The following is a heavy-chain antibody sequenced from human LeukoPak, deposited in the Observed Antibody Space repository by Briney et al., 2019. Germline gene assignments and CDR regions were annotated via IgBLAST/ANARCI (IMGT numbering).Heavy chain of an antibody. CDR3: ARGPRVATD. D-gene: IGHD5-12*01. CDR1: GYTFTDYY. CDR2: INTNTGNP. V-gene: IGHV7-4-1*02. J-gene: IGHJ4*02. Sequence: GASVKVSCKASGYTFTDYYMHWVRQAPGQGLEWMGWINTNTGNPTYAQGFTGRFVFSLDTSVSTAYLQISSLRAEDTAVYYCARGPRVATDWGQGTLVTVSS.